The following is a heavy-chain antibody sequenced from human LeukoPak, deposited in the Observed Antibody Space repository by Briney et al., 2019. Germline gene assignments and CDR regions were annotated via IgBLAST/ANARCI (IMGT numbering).Heavy chain of an antibody. CDR2: IYYSGST. Sequence: PSETLSLTCTVSGGSIRSYYWSWIRQPPGKGLEWIGYIYYSGSTNYNPSLKSRVTISVDTSKNQFSLKLSSVTAADTAVYYCARGPGTIFGVVIIGMVWFDPWGQGTLVTVPS. D-gene: IGHD3-3*01. J-gene: IGHJ5*02. CDR1: GGSIRSYY. CDR3: ARGPGTIFGVVIIGMVWFDP. V-gene: IGHV4-59*12.